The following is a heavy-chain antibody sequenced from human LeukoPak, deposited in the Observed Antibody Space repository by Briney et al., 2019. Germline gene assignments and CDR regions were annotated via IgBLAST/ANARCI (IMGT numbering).Heavy chain of an antibody. CDR2: INPGGGST. CDR1: GYTFTSYY. V-gene: IGHV1-46*01. D-gene: IGHD1-26*01. CDR3: ARDISREGPMDV. Sequence: RASVKVSCKASGYTFTSYYMHWVRQAPGQGLEWMGIINPGGGSTSYAQKFQGRVTMTRDTSTSTVYMELSSLRSEDTAVYYCARDISREGPMDVWGKGTTVTISS. J-gene: IGHJ6*03.